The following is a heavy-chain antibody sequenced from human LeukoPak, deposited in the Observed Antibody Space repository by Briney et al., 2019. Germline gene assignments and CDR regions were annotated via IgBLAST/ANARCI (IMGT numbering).Heavy chain of an antibody. CDR2: IIPIFGTA. D-gene: IGHD4-17*01. Sequence: ASVKVSCKASGGTFSSYAISWVRQAPGQGLEWMGGIIPIFGTANYAQKFQGRVTMTEDTSTDTAYMELSSLRSEDTAVYYCATLATVTTAYYYYYMDVWGKGTTVTVSS. J-gene: IGHJ6*03. V-gene: IGHV1-69*06. CDR1: GGTFSSYA. CDR3: ATLATVTTAYYYYYMDV.